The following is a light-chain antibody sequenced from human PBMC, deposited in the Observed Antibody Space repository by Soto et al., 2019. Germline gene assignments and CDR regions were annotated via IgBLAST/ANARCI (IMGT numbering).Light chain of an antibody. CDR1: QSLLHSNGYNY. J-gene: IGKJ3*01. Sequence: IVMTQSPLSLPVTPGEPASISCRSSQSLLHSNGYNYLDWYLQRPGQSPQLLIFLGSSRASGVPDRFSGSGSGTHLTLKISRVAAEDVGIFCCMQALQTPPIFGPGTEVHIK. V-gene: IGKV2-28*01. CDR2: LGS. CDR3: MQALQTPPI.